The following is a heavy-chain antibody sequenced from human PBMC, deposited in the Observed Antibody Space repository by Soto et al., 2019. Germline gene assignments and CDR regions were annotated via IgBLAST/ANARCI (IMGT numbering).Heavy chain of an antibody. V-gene: IGHV4-61*01. CDR1: GGSVSSGSYY. Sequence: SETLSLTCTVSGGSVSSGSYYWSWIRQPPGKGLEWIGYIYYSGSTNYNPSLKSRVTISVDTSKNQFSLKLSSVTAADTAVYYCARDSCSSTSCYSAVTASEMPDNCFDPWRQGTLVTVSS. D-gene: IGHD2-2*01. CDR2: IYYSGST. J-gene: IGHJ5*02. CDR3: ARDSCSSTSCYSAVTASEMPDNCFDP.